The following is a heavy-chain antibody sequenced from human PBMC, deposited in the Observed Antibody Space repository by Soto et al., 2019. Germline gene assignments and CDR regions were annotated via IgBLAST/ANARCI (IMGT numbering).Heavy chain of an antibody. J-gene: IGHJ4*02. CDR1: GYTFTSYY. V-gene: IGHV1-46*03. Sequence: ASVKVSCKASGYTFTSYYMHRVRQAPGQGLEWMGIINPSGGSTSYAQKFQGRVTMTRDTSTSTVYMELSSLRSEDTAMYYCARDRADIVVVPAAPGYWGQGTLVTVSS. CDR2: INPSGGST. D-gene: IGHD2-2*01. CDR3: ARDRADIVVVPAAPGY.